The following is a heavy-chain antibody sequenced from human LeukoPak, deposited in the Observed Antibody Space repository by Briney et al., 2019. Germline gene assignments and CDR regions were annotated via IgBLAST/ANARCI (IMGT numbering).Heavy chain of an antibody. CDR3: ASPGARGYDSSGYYPFDY. CDR1: GGSISSSSYY. CDR2: IYYSGST. J-gene: IGHJ4*02. Sequence: PSETLSLTCTVSGGSISSSSYYWGWIRQPPGKGLEWIVSIYYSGSTYYNPSLKSRVTISVDTSKNQFSLKLSSVTAADTAVYYCASPGARGYDSSGYYPFDYWGQGTLVTVSS. V-gene: IGHV4-39*01. D-gene: IGHD3-22*01.